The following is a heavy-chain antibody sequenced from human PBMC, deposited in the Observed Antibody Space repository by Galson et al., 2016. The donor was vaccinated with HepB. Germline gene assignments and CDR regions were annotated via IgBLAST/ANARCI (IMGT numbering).Heavy chain of an antibody. V-gene: IGHV4-61*02. CDR3: AREMYYDFWSGYYGGNWFDP. J-gene: IGHJ5*02. CDR1: GGSISSGNYY. Sequence: TLSLTCTVSGGSISSGNYYWSWIRQPAGKGLEWIGRTYTTGSTSYNPSLKSRVTISVETSKNLFSLKLSSLTAADTAVYYCAREMYYDFWSGYYGGNWFDPWGQGTLVTVSS. D-gene: IGHD3-3*01. CDR2: TYTTGST.